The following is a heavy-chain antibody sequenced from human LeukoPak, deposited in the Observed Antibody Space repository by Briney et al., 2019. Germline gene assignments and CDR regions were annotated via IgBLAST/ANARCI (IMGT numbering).Heavy chain of an antibody. V-gene: IGHV1-18*01. CDR2: ISAYNGNT. Sequence: ASVKVSCKASGYTFTSYGISWVRQAPGQGLEWMGWISAYNGNTNYAQKLQGRVTMTTDTSTSTAYMELRGLRSDDTAVYYCARANNGGIVVVPAAPFCYFDYWGQGTLVTVSS. J-gene: IGHJ4*02. CDR3: ARANNGGIVVVPAAPFCYFDY. CDR1: GYTFTSYG. D-gene: IGHD2-2*01.